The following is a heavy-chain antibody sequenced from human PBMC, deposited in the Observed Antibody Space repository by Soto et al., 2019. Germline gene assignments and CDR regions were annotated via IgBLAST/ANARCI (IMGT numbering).Heavy chain of an antibody. CDR3: ARDYSDSSRDLQH. D-gene: IGHD3-22*01. Sequence: QVQLVQSGPEVKKPGASVRVSCKASGYTFTTYGISWVRQAPGQGLEWMGWISAYHGNTNYAGNLXXRXXVTIDTSTSTAYMDLRSLRSDDTAVYYCARDYSDSSRDLQHWGQGTLVTVSS. CDR1: GYTFTTYG. V-gene: IGHV1-18*01. CDR2: ISAYHGNT. J-gene: IGHJ1*01.